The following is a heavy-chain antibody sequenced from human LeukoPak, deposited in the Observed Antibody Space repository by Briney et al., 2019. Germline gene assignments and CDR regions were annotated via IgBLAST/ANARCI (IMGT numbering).Heavy chain of an antibody. Sequence: PSETLSLTCTVSPDSTTSNFWSWVRQPPGKGLEWIGEIHRSGSTNYNPSLQSRVTISIHRSKNQIALELSSVTAADTAVYYCAREIVGGFNPGAYWGQGTLVTVSS. V-gene: IGHV4-4*02. CDR3: AREIVGGFNPGAY. CDR1: PDSTTSNF. CDR2: IHRSGST. D-gene: IGHD1-14*01. J-gene: IGHJ4*02.